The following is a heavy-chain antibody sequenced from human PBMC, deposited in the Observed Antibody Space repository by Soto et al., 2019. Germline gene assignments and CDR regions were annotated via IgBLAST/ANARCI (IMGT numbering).Heavy chain of an antibody. D-gene: IGHD4-17*01. CDR3: ARDDFGDLWRSPDV. CDR1: GYTFINYG. Sequence: QVQLMQSGAEVKKSGASVKVSCKASGYTFINYGIIWVRQPPGQGLEWMGWITDYNGSTKYARKFQDRVTMTTDTSTSTAYMELRSLRSDDTAVYFCARDDFGDLWRSPDVWGQGTMVTVSS. V-gene: IGHV1-18*04. CDR2: ITDYNGST. J-gene: IGHJ3*01.